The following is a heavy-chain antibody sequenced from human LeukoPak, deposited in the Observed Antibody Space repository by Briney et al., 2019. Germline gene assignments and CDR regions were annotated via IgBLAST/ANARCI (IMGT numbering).Heavy chain of an antibody. Sequence: PGKSLRLSCAASGFTFSSYAMHWVRQAPGKGLEWVAVISYDGSNKYYADSVKGRFTISRDNSKNTLYLQMNSLRAEDTAVYYCARALRGDGYNLGYWGQGTLVTVSS. CDR3: ARALRGDGYNLGY. J-gene: IGHJ4*02. D-gene: IGHD5-24*01. CDR1: GFTFSSYA. CDR2: ISYDGSNK. V-gene: IGHV3-30*04.